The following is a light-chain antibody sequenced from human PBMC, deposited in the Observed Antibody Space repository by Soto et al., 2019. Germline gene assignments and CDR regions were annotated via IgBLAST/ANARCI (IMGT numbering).Light chain of an antibody. CDR3: QSYDSSLSVV. CDR1: SSNIGACYD. Sequence: QSVLTQPHSVSGAPGQRVTISCTGSSSNIGACYDVHWYQQLPGTAPKLLIYGNSNRPSGVPDRFSGSKYGTSASLAITGGQAEDEADYYCQSYDSSLSVVFGGGTKLTVL. J-gene: IGLJ2*01. CDR2: GNS. V-gene: IGLV1-40*01.